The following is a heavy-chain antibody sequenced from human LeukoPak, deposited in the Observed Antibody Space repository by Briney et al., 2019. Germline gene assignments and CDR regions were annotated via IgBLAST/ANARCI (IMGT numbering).Heavy chain of an antibody. V-gene: IGHV3-53*01. CDR3: ARDPGGYSSGWFDY. CDR1: GFTVSSNY. J-gene: IGHJ4*02. CDR2: IYSGGST. D-gene: IGHD6-19*01. Sequence: GGSLRLSCAASGFTVSSNYMSWVRQAPGNGLEWVSVIYSGGSTYYADSVKGRFTISRDNSKNTLYLQMNSLRAEDTAVYYCARDPGGYSSGWFDYWGQGTLVTVSS.